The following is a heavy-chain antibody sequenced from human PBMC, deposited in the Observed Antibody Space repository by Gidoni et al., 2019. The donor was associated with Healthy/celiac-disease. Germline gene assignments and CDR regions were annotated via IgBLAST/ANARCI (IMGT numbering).Heavy chain of an antibody. D-gene: IGHD3-22*01. Sequence: EVQLLESGGGLVQPGGSLRLSCAASGFTFSFYAMSWVRQAPGKGLEWVSAISGSGGSTYYADSVTGRFTISRANSTNTLYLQMNSLRAEDTAVYYCAKDAGDRSGSSPYWGQGTLVTVSS. V-gene: IGHV3-23*01. CDR1: GFTFSFYA. J-gene: IGHJ4*02. CDR3: AKDAGDRSGSSPY. CDR2: ISGSGGST.